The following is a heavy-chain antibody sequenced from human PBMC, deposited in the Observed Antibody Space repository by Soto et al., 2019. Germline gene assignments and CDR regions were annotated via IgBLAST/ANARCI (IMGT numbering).Heavy chain of an antibody. CDR2: ISSSSSTI. CDR1: GFTFSSYS. CDR3: ARDQDYGVVTALYDY. D-gene: IGHD4-17*01. J-gene: IGHJ4*02. Sequence: VQLVESGGGLVQPGGSLRLSCAASGFTFSSYSMNWVRQAPGKGLEWVSYISSSSSTIYYADSVKGRFTISRDNAKNSLYLQMNSLRAEDTAVYYCARDQDYGVVTALYDYWGQGTLVTVSS. V-gene: IGHV3-48*01.